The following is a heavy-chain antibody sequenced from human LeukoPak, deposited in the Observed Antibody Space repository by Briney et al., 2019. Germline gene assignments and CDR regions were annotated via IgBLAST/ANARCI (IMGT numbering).Heavy chain of an antibody. V-gene: IGHV1-2*02. CDR1: GYTFTGYY. CDR3: ARETHYYDSSGYFGY. J-gene: IGHJ4*02. Sequence: ASVKVSCKASGYTFTGYYMHWVRQAPGQGLEWMGWTNPNSGGTNYAQKFQGRVTMTRDTSISTAYMGLSRLRSDDTAVYYCARETHYYDSSGYFGYWGQGTLVTVSS. D-gene: IGHD3-22*01. CDR2: TNPNSGGT.